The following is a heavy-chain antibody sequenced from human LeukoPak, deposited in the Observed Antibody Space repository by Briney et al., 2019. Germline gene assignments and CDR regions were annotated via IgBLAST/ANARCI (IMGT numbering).Heavy chain of an antibody. V-gene: IGHV3-53*01. CDR1: GFTVSSNY. Sequence: PGGSLRLSFAASGFTVSSNYMSWVRQAPGKGLEWVSVIYSGGSTYYADSVKGRFTISRDNSKNTLYLQMNSLRAEDTAVYYCARATYSLGYYYGMDVRGQGTTVTVSS. D-gene: IGHD2-15*01. CDR3: ARATYSLGYYYGMDV. CDR2: IYSGGST. J-gene: IGHJ6*02.